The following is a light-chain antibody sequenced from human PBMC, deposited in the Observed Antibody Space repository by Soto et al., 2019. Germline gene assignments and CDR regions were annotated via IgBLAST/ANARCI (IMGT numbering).Light chain of an antibody. CDR3: QQSYNPPPT. CDR2: AAS. Sequence: DIQMTQSPSSLSASVGDRVTITCRASQSISSYVNWYQHKPGKAPELLIYAASSLQSGVPSRFSGSGSGTDFTLTITSLQPEDFATYYCQQSYNPPPTFGQGTKVEIK. CDR1: QSISSY. J-gene: IGKJ1*01. V-gene: IGKV1-39*01.